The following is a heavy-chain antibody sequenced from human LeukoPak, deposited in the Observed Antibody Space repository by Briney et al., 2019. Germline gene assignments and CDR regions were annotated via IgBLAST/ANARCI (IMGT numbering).Heavy chain of an antibody. V-gene: IGHV4-31*03. CDR2: IYYSGST. J-gene: IGHJ4*02. CDR1: GGSISSGGYY. D-gene: IGHD2-15*01. CDR3: ARDLVVHHTRYFDY. Sequence: PSQTLSLTCTVSGGSISSGGYYWSWIRQHPGKGLEWIGYIYYSGSTYYNPSLKSRVTISVGTSKNQFSLKLSSVTAADTAVYYCARDLVVHHTRYFDYWGQGTLVTVSS.